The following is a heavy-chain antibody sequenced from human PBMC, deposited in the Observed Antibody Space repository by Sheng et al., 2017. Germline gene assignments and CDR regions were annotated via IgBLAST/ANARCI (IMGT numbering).Heavy chain of an antibody. CDR1: GFTFDDYA. D-gene: IGHD6-19*01. V-gene: IGHV3-9*01. CDR2: ISWNGGNI. CDR3: TKGRRIQWLKRDAF. Sequence: EVEMVESGGGLVQPGRSLRLSCAASGFTFDDYAMHWVRQAPGRGLEWVSSISWNGGNIKYADSLKGRFTISRDNAKNSLYLQLNSLRPEDTAFYYCTKGRRIQWLKRDAF. J-gene: IGHJ3*01.